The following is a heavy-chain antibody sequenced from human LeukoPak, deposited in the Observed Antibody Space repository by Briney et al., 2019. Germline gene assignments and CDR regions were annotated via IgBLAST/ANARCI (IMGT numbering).Heavy chain of an antibody. J-gene: IGHJ4*02. D-gene: IGHD2-15*01. V-gene: IGHV1-2*02. CDR2: INPNSGGT. CDR1: GYTFTDYY. CDR3: SRDSEYCSGGSCWYFDF. Sequence: ASVKVSCKASGYTFTDYYMHWVRQAPGQGLEWMGWINPNSGGTNFAQKFQGRVTMTRDTSMSTAYMELSRLESDDTAVYYCSRDSEYCSGGSCWYFDFWGQGTLVTVSA.